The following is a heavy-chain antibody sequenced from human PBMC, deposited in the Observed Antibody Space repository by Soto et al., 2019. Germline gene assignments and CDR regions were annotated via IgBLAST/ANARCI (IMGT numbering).Heavy chain of an antibody. D-gene: IGHD2-2*01. V-gene: IGHV3-23*01. Sequence: EVQLLESGGGLVQPGGSLRLSCAASGLTFSNYAMNWVRQAPGTGLEWVSAISGSGARTYYADSVKGRFTISRDNSENTLYLQMNSLRAEDTAVYLCARSPSVVLVPSSLGGNNWFDPWGQGTLVTVSS. CDR1: GLTFSNYA. CDR2: ISGSGART. CDR3: ARSPSVVLVPSSLGGNNWFDP. J-gene: IGHJ5*02.